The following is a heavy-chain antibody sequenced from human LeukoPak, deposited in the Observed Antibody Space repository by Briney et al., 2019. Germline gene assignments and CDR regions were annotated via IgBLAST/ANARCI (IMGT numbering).Heavy chain of an antibody. CDR2: ITGSGGST. V-gene: IGHV3-23*01. CDR1: GFTFSTYA. J-gene: IGHJ3*02. CDR3: AKALVGATAHAFDI. D-gene: IGHD1-26*01. Sequence: PGGSLRLSCAASGFTFSTYAMSWVRQAPGQGLEWVSAITGSGGSTYYADSVKGRFTISRDNSKNTLYLQMNSLRAEGTAVYYCAKALVGATAHAFDIWGQGTMVTVSS.